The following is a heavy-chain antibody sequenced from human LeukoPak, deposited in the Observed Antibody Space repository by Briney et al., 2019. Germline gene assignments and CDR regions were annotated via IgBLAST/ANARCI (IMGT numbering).Heavy chain of an antibody. J-gene: IGHJ3*02. V-gene: IGHV4-59*11. CDR1: GGSISRHF. CDR2: IHYSWRT. Sequence: SETLSLTCSVSGGSISRHFWSWIRQPPGKGLDWIAFIHYSWRTKYNPSLQSRVTISIDTSENNFSLKLTSVTAADTAVYYCARLLDNDSSGDPDTFDMWGQGTVVSVSS. CDR3: ARLLDNDSSGDPDTFDM. D-gene: IGHD3-22*01.